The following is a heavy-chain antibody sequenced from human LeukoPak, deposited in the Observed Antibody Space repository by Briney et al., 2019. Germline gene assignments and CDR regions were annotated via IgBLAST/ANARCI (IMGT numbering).Heavy chain of an antibody. CDR3: ARADTVFGPEY. D-gene: IGHD3-3*01. J-gene: IGHJ4*02. Sequence: SETLSLTCTVSGGSISSYYWSWIRQPPGKGLEWLGYIYYSGSANYNPSLKSRVTISVDTSKNQFSLRLSSVTAADTAVYYCARADTVFGPEYWGPGTQVIVSS. CDR2: IYYSGSA. V-gene: IGHV4-59*08. CDR1: GGSISSYY.